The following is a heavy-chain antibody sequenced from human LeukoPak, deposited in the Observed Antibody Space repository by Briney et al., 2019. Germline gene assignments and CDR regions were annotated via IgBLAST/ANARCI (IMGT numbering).Heavy chain of an antibody. Sequence: ASVKVSCKASGYTFTRYYMHWVRQSPGQGLEWMGIINPSGGSTSYAQKFQGRVTMTRDTSTSTVYMELSSLRSEDTAVYYCAREKLEPRDFDYWGQATLVTVSS. V-gene: IGHV1-46*01. D-gene: IGHD1-1*01. CDR2: INPSGGST. J-gene: IGHJ4*02. CDR3: AREKLEPRDFDY. CDR1: GYTFTRYY.